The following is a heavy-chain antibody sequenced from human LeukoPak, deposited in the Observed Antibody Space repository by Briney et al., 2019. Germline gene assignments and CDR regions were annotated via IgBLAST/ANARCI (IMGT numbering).Heavy chain of an antibody. CDR3: AREVSNRSGYYYYCGMDV. CDR1: GYTFTGYY. D-gene: IGHD3-22*01. CDR2: INPNSGGT. Sequence: ASVKVSCKASGYTFTGYYMHWVRQAPGQGLEWMGRINPNSGGTNYAQKFQGWVTMTRDTSISTAYMELSRLRSDDTAVYYCAREVSNRSGYYYYCGMDVWGQGTTVTVSS. V-gene: IGHV1-2*04. J-gene: IGHJ6*02.